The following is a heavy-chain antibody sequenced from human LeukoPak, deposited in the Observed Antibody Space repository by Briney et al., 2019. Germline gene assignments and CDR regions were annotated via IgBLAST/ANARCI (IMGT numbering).Heavy chain of an antibody. CDR3: ARGVGNENY. V-gene: IGHV1-2*06. J-gene: IGHJ4*02. D-gene: IGHD1-1*01. CDR2: INPNSGGT. Sequence: ASVKVSCKASGYTFIAYFMHWVRQAPGQGLEWMGRINPNSGGTNYARQFQGRVTMTRDTSINTAYMELSSLRSEDTAVYYCARGVGNENYWGQGTLVTVSS. CDR1: GYTFIAYF.